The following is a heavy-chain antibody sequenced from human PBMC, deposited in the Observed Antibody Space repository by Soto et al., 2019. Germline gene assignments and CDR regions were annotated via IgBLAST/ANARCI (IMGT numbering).Heavy chain of an antibody. V-gene: IGHV1-46*01. CDR3: ARDPEYSSSFLDLYFDY. J-gene: IGHJ4*02. D-gene: IGHD6-6*01. CDR2: INPSGGST. CDR1: GYTFTSYY. Sequence: ASVKVSCKASGYTFTSYYMHWVRQAPGQGLEWMGIINPSGGSTSYAQKFQGRVTMTRDTSTSTVYMELSSLRSEDTAVYYCARDPEYSSSFLDLYFDYWGQGTLVTVSS.